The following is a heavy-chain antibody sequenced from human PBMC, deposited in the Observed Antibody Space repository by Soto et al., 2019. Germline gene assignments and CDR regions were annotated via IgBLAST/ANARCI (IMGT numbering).Heavy chain of an antibody. J-gene: IGHJ4*02. CDR2: ISGSGGST. CDR1: GFTFSSYA. D-gene: IGHD3-3*01. V-gene: IGHV3-23*01. Sequence: PGGSLRLSCAASGFTFSSYAMSWVRQAPGKGLEWVSAISGSGGSTYYADSVKDRFTISRDNSKNTLYLQMNSLRAEDTAVYYCANGRKNSVRFLEWLSFPGFYWGQGTLVTVSS. CDR3: ANGRKNSVRFLEWLSFPGFY.